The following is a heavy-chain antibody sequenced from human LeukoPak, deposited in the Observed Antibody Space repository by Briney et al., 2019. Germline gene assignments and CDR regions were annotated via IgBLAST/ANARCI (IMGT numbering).Heavy chain of an antibody. D-gene: IGHD1-26*01. CDR2: IYYSGST. CDR1: GGSISSGGYY. J-gene: IGHJ4*02. Sequence: SETLSLTCTVSGGSISSGGYYWSWIRQHPGKGLEWIGYIYYSGSTYYNPSLKSRVTISVDTSKNQFSLKLSSVTAADTAVYYCARARVGAFDYWGQGTLVTVSS. CDR3: ARARVGAFDY. V-gene: IGHV4-31*03.